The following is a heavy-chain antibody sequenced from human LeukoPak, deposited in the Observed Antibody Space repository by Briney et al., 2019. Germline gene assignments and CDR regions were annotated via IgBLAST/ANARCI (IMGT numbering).Heavy chain of an antibody. CDR1: GFTFSSYG. CDR2: IWYDGSNK. D-gene: IGHD3-10*01. J-gene: IGHJ6*04. Sequence: GGSLRLSCAASGFTFSSYGMHWVRQAPGKGLEWVAVIWYDGSNKYYADSVKGRLTISRDNSKNTLYLQMNSLRAEDTAVYYCARKYGSGSYYSPYYYYGMDVWGKGTTVTVSS. CDR3: ARKYGSGSYYSPYYYYGMDV. V-gene: IGHV3-33*01.